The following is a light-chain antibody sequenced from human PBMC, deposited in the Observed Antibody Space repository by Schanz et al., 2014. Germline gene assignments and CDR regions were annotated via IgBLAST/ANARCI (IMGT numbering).Light chain of an antibody. Sequence: EIVLTQSPATLSVSPGERVTLSCRASQSVGSNLAWYQHKPGQVPRLLIYGASTRANGIPARFSGSGSGTDFSLTISSLQSEDFAVYYCQQRSNPGTYTFGQGTKLEIK. V-gene: IGKV3-15*01. CDR2: GAS. CDR1: QSVGSN. J-gene: IGKJ2*01. CDR3: QQRSNPGTYT.